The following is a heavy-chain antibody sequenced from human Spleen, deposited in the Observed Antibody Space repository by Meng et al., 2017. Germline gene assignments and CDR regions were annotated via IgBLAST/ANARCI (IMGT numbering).Heavy chain of an antibody. CDR2: VIAGSGQT. J-gene: IGHJ4*01. CDR1: GYTFTSYE. V-gene: IGHV1-8*01. D-gene: IGHD3-22*01. Sequence: QVQLVQSGPEVKKPGASVKVSCKASGYTFTSYEINWVRQATGQGLEWMGWVIAGSGQTRYSQKLQGRVAITRDTSASTVYMDLSSLISEDTAVYYCARDPTGVGYFDYWGHGSLVTVSS. CDR3: ARDPTGVGYFDY.